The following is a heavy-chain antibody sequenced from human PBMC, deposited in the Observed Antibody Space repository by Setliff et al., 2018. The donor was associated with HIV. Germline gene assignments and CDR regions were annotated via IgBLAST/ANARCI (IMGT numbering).Heavy chain of an antibody. V-gene: IGHV4-34*01. Sequence: GSLRLSCAASGFTFSSNYVSWIRQPPGKGLEWIGEINHSGSTKYNPSLKSRVTISVETSKKQFSLKLSSVTAADTAVYYCARGFSGHYSFTGYMDVWGKGTTVTVSS. CDR2: INHSGST. J-gene: IGHJ6*03. CDR1: GFTFSSNY. CDR3: ARGFSGHYSFTGYMDV. D-gene: IGHD3-22*01.